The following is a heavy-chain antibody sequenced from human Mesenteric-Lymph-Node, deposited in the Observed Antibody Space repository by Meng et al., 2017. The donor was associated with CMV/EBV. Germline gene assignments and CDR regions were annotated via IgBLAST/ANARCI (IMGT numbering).Heavy chain of an antibody. V-gene: IGHV1-8*03. Sequence: ASVKVSCKASGYTFTSYDINWVRQATGQGLEWMGWMNPNSGNTGYAQKFQGRVTITRNTSISTAYMELSSLRSEDTAVYYCARGGSYYGYYYYYGMDVWGQGTTVTVSS. J-gene: IGHJ6*02. CDR2: MNPNSGNT. CDR1: GYTFTSYD. D-gene: IGHD1-26*01. CDR3: ARGGSYYGYYYYYGMDV.